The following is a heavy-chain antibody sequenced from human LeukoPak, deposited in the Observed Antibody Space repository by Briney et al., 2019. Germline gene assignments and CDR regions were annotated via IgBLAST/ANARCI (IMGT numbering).Heavy chain of an antibody. J-gene: IGHJ4*02. D-gene: IGHD3-9*01. V-gene: IGHV3-15*01. CDR3: TTVYILTGYYYFDY. Sequence: GGSLRLSCAASGFTFSNAWMSWVRQAPGKGLEWVGRIKSKTDGGTTVYAAPVKGRFTISRDDSKNTLFLQMNSLNTEDTAVYYCTTVYILTGYYYFDYWGQGTLVTVPS. CDR1: GFTFSNAW. CDR2: IKSKTDGGTT.